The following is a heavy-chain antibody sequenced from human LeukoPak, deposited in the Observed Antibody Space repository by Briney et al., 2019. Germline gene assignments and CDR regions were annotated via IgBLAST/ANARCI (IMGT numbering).Heavy chain of an antibody. CDR3: ARGKAVAGKYFQH. CDR2: IYYSGST. V-gene: IGHV4-59*12. J-gene: IGHJ1*01. D-gene: IGHD6-19*01. Sequence: SETLSLTCTVSGGSISSYYWSWIRQPPGKGLEWIGYIYYSGSTNYNPSLKSRVTISVDTSKNQFSLKLSSVTAADTAVYYCARGKAVAGKYFQHWGQGTLVTVSS. CDR1: GGSISSYY.